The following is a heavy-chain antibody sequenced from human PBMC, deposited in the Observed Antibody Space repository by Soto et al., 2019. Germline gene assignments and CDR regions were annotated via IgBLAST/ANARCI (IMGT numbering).Heavy chain of an antibody. CDR2: IVVGSGNT. CDR3: AAVGTSSLGMVHFDY. J-gene: IGHJ4*02. V-gene: IGHV1-58*02. D-gene: IGHD2-2*01. Sequence: QMQLVQCGPEVKKPGTSVKVSCKASGFTFTSYAMRWVRQAHGQRLEWIGWIVVGSGNTNYAQKFQERVTITRDMSTSTAYMELSSLRSEDTAVYYCAAVGTSSLGMVHFDYWGQGTLVTVSS. CDR1: GFTFTSYA.